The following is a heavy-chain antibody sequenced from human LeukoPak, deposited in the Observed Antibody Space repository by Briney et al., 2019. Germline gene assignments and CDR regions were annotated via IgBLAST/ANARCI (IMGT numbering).Heavy chain of an antibody. CDR2: INHSGST. CDR3: ARRKVLRFWEWLLTRTGWFDP. V-gene: IGHV4-34*01. J-gene: IGHJ5*02. Sequence: SETLSLTCAVYGGSFSGYYWSWIRQPPGKGLEWIGEINHSGSTNYNPCLKSRVTISVDTSKNQFSPKLSSVTAADTAVYYCARRKVLRFWEWLLTRTGWFDPWGQGTLVTVSS. CDR1: GGSFSGYY. D-gene: IGHD3-3*01.